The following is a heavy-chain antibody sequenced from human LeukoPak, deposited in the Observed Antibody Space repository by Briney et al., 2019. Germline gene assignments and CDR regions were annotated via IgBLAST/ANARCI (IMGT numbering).Heavy chain of an antibody. CDR2: ISSSGSTI. V-gene: IGHV3-48*03. CDR3: ARDLEHDAFDI. Sequence: GGSLRLSCAASGFTFSSYEMNWVRQAPGKGLEWVSYISSSGSTIYYADSVKGRFTISRDNAKNSLYLQMNSLRAEDTAVYYCARDLEHDAFDIWGQGTMVTVSS. CDR1: GFTFSSYE. J-gene: IGHJ3*02. D-gene: IGHD1/OR15-1a*01.